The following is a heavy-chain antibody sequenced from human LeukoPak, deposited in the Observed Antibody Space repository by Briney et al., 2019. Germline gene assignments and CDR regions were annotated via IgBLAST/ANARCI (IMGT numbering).Heavy chain of an antibody. CDR3: ARGRAYSSSWYTWENWFDP. J-gene: IGHJ5*02. V-gene: IGHV1-8*01. D-gene: IGHD6-13*01. CDR2: MNPNSGNT. CDR1: GYTFTNYD. Sequence: GASVKVSCKASGYTFTNYDINWVRQATGQGLEWMGWMNPNSGNTGHAQKFQGRVTITRNTSISTAYMELSSLRSEDTAVYYCARGRAYSSSWYTWENWFDPWGQGTLVTVSS.